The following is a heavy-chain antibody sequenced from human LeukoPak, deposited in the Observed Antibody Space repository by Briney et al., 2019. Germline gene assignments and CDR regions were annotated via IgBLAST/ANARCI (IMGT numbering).Heavy chain of an antibody. V-gene: IGHV3-48*03. CDR3: ARDHRGSGWKGATGQRFDY. CDR1: GFTFSSYE. CDR2: TSSSGSTI. J-gene: IGHJ4*02. D-gene: IGHD6-19*01. Sequence: GGSLRLSCAASGFTFSSYEMNWVRQAPGKGLEWVSYTSSSGSTIYYADSVKGRFTISRDNAKNSLYLQMNSLRAEDTAVYYCARDHRGSGWKGATGQRFDYWGQGTLVTVSS.